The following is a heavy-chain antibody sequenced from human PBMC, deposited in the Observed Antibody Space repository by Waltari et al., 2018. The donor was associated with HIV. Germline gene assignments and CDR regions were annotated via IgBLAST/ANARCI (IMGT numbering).Heavy chain of an antibody. D-gene: IGHD6-19*01. CDR2: IRSSSSYI. CDR1: GFTFSSYS. J-gene: IGHJ5*02. Sequence: EVQLVESGGGLVKPGGSLRLSCAASGFTFSSYSMNWVRQAPGKGLEWVSSIRSSSSYIDYADSVKGRFTISRDNAKNSLYLQMNSLRAEDTAVYYCAREIAVAAINWFDPWGQGTLVTVSS. V-gene: IGHV3-21*01. CDR3: AREIAVAAINWFDP.